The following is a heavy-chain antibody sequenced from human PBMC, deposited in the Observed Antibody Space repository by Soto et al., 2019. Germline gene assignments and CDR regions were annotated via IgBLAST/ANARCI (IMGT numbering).Heavy chain of an antibody. V-gene: IGHV3-48*02. Sequence: GGSLRLSCAASGCTFSSYSMNWVRQAPGKGLEWVSYISSSSTTKYYADSVKGRFTISRDNAKNSLFLQMNSLRDEDTAVYYCARRRCSGGSCYSLNYYYYGMDVWGQGTTVTVSS. CDR1: GCTFSSYS. D-gene: IGHD2-15*01. J-gene: IGHJ6*02. CDR3: ARRRCSGGSCYSLNYYYYGMDV. CDR2: ISSSSTTK.